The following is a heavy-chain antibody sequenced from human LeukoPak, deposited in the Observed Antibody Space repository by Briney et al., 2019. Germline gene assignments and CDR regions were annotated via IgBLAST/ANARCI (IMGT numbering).Heavy chain of an antibody. D-gene: IGHD3-3*01. CDR1: GGTFSSYA. J-gene: IGHJ4*02. CDR3: ARDPEPPNYDFWSGFFDY. V-gene: IGHV1-18*01. CDR2: ISAYYGNK. Sequence: ASVKVSRKSSGGTFSSYAISWVRQAPGQGLEWVGWISAYYGNKNYAQKFQGRVTMTRDTSISTACMELSRLRSDDTAVYYCARDPEPPNYDFWSGFFDYWGQGTLVTVSS.